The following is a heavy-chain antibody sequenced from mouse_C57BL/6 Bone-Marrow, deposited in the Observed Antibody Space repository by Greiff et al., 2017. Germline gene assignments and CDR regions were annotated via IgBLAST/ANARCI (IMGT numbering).Heavy chain of an antibody. J-gene: IGHJ2*01. CDR3: ARKGYYGPGVYFDY. CDR1: GYTFTSYG. V-gene: IGHV1-81*01. Sequence: QVQLQQSGAELARPGASVKLSCKASGYTFTSYGISWVKQRTGQGLEWIGEIYPRSGSTNYNEKFKSKATLTVDKSSSTAYMQLSSLTSEDSAVYYCARKGYYGPGVYFDYWGQGTTLTVSS. D-gene: IGHD1-2*01. CDR2: IYPRSGST.